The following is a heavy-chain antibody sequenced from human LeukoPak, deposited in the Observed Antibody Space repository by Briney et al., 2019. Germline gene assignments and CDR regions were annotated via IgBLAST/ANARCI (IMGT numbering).Heavy chain of an antibody. J-gene: IGHJ3*02. D-gene: IGHD4-17*01. CDR1: GGSFSGYY. Sequence: SETLSLTCAVYGGSFSGYYWSWIRQPPGKGLEWISYMYYSGSTHYNPSLKSRVTILVEPSKNQFFLMLSSVTAADTAVYFCARGTVTTSMKAFDIWGQGTMVSVSS. CDR3: ARGTVTTSMKAFDI. V-gene: IGHV4-59*08. CDR2: MYYSGST.